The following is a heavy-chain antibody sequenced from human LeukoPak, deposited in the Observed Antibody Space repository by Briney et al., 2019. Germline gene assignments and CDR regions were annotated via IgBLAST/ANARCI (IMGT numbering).Heavy chain of an antibody. V-gene: IGHV3-48*02. J-gene: IGHJ4*02. CDR1: GFTFSSYA. D-gene: IGHD1-26*01. CDR3: ARALYSETFEGLDS. Sequence: GGSLRLSCAASGFTFSSYAMHWVRQAPGKGLEWVSYIGRGSTTYYADSVKGRFTISRDNAKNSLYLQMNSLRDEDTAVYHCARALYSETFEGLDSWGQGTLVTVSS. CDR2: IGRGSTT.